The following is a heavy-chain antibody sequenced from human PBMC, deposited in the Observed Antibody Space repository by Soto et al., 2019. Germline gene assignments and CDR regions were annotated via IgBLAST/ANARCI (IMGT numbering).Heavy chain of an antibody. V-gene: IGHV3-33*01. CDR1: GFTFTSYG. D-gene: IGHD3-16*01. CDR3: ARDYTFYFDY. CDR2: IWYDGSRK. Sequence: QVQLVESGGGVVQPGRSLRLSCVVSGFTFTSYGMHWVRQAPGKGLEWVAVIWYDGSRKYYADSVKGRFTISRDIFKKTLYLEMDSLRAEDTAVYYCARDYTFYFDYWGQGTRVTVSS. J-gene: IGHJ4*02.